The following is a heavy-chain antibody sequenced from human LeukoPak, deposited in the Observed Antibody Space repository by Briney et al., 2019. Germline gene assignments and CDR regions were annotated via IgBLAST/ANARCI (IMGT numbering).Heavy chain of an antibody. D-gene: IGHD5-24*01. V-gene: IGHV1-3*01. CDR2: FNAGNGNT. Sequence: GASVTVSCKASGYTFTTYTMHWVRQAPGQRLEWMGWFNAGNGNTKYSQKLQGRVSITRDTSASTAYMDLSSLRSEDTAVYYCAREIDRDGYNRFFDYWGQGTLVTVSS. CDR3: AREIDRDGYNRFFDY. CDR1: GYTFTTYT. J-gene: IGHJ4*02.